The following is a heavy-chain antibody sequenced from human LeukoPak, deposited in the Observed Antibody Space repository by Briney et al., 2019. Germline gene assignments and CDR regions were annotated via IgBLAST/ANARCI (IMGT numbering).Heavy chain of an antibody. Sequence: GGSLRLSCAASGFTFSSYSLTWVRQAPGKGLEWVSYISSSSSTIYFADSVKGRFTVSRDNARNSLSLQMNSLRDEDTAVYYCATWATHAFDIWGQGTMVTVSS. V-gene: IGHV3-48*02. CDR1: GFTFSSYS. J-gene: IGHJ3*02. D-gene: IGHD5-12*01. CDR2: ISSSSSTI. CDR3: ATWATHAFDI.